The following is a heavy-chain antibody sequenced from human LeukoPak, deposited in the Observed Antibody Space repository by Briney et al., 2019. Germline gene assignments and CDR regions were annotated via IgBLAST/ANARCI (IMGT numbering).Heavy chain of an antibody. CDR2: MHSSGSA. D-gene: IGHD5-12*01. V-gene: IGHV4-59*08. J-gene: IGHJ4*02. CDR3: ARMGGYSGYATH. CDR1: GGSISPYY. Sequence: SETLSLTCTVSGGSISPYYWSWIRQPPGKGLEWIGYMHSSGSANSNPSLKSRATISVDTSKNQFSLKLSSVTAADTAVYYCARMGGYSGYATHWGQGSLVTVSS.